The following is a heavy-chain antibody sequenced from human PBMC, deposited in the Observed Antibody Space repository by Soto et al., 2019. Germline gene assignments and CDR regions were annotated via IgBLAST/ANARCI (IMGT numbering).Heavy chain of an antibody. CDR1: GYTFTSYY. Sequence: QVQLVQSGAEVKKPGASVKVSCKASGYTFTSYYMHWVRQAPGQGLEWMGIINPSGGSTSYAQKFQGRVTMTRDTSTSTVYMELSSLSSEDTAVYYCARDLGDCSSTSCYYMDVWGKGTTVTVSS. J-gene: IGHJ6*03. CDR3: ARDLGDCSSTSCYYMDV. CDR2: INPSGGST. V-gene: IGHV1-46*03. D-gene: IGHD2-2*01.